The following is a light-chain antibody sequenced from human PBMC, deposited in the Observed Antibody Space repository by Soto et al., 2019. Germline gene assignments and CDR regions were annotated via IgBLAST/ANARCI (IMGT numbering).Light chain of an antibody. V-gene: IGKV1-5*03. CDR3: QQYKSFLGT. CDR2: KAS. J-gene: IGKJ1*01. CDR1: QSISSW. Sequence: DIQMTQSPSTLSASVGDRVTITCRASQSISSWVAWYQQKTGKAPNLLITKASTLESGVPSRFSGSGTGTEFTLTINSLQPDDFATYYCQQYKSFLGTFGQGTKVEIK.